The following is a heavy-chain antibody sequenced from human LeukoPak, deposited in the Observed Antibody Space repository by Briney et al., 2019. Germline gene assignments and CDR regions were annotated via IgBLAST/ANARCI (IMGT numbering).Heavy chain of an antibody. CDR3: ATDNGGYSYGGILAFDY. CDR1: GFTYSSYW. D-gene: IGHD5-18*01. J-gene: IGHJ4*02. V-gene: IGHV3-21*01. Sequence: PGGSLRLSCAASGFTYSSYWMHWVRQAPGKGLEWGSSISSSSSYIYYADSVKGRFTISRDNAKNSLYLQMNSLRAEDTAVYYCATDNGGYSYGGILAFDYWDQGTLVTVSS. CDR2: ISSSSSYI.